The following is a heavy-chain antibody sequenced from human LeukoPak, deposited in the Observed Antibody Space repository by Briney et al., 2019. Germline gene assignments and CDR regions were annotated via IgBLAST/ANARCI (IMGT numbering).Heavy chain of an antibody. CDR2: IYPGDSDT. CDR3: ARGDYDFWSGYSSGMDV. J-gene: IGHJ6*02. Sequence: KVSCKASGYTFTSYWIGWVRQMPGKGLEWMGIIYPGDSDTRYSPSFQGQVTISADKSISTAYLQWSSLKASDTAMYYCARGDYDFWSGYSSGMDVWGQGTTVTVSS. CDR1: GYTFTSYW. D-gene: IGHD3-3*01. V-gene: IGHV5-51*01.